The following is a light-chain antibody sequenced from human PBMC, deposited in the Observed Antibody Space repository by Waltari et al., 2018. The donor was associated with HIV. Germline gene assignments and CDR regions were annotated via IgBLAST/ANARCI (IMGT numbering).Light chain of an antibody. J-gene: IGLJ3*02. CDR3: SSYAGSNNWV. CDR1: SSDVGGSNY. CDR2: EVS. Sequence: QSALTQPPSASGSPGQSVTIPCTRTSSDVGGSNYASWYQQHPGKAPQLMIYEVSQRPSGVPNRFSGSKSGNTASLTVSGLQTEDEANYYCSSYAGSNNWVFGGGTNLTVL. V-gene: IGLV2-8*01.